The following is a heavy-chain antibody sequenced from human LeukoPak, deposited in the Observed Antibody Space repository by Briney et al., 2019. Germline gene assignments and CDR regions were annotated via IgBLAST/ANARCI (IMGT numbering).Heavy chain of an antibody. CDR3: ARVIAAAGRRGWFDP. J-gene: IGHJ5*02. D-gene: IGHD6-13*01. CDR1: GFTFSSYA. Sequence: GGSLRLSCAASGFTFSSYAMSWVRQAPGKGLEWVSAISGSGGSTYYADSVKGRFTISRDNSKNTLYLQMNSLRAEDTAVYYCARVIAAAGRRGWFDPWGQGTLVTVSS. CDR2: ISGSGGST. V-gene: IGHV3-23*01.